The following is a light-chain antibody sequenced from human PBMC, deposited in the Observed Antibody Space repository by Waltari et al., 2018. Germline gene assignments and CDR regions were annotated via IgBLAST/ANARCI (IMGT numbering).Light chain of an antibody. CDR2: DVS. Sequence: QSALTQPRSVSGSPGQSVTISFTGTSSDVGGYNYPSWYQQHPGKAPKLMIYDVSKRPSGVPDRFSGSKSGNTASLTISGLQADDEADYYCCSYAGSYTFIFGGGTELTVL. CDR1: SSDVGGYNY. J-gene: IGLJ2*01. CDR3: CSYAGSYTFI. V-gene: IGLV2-11*01.